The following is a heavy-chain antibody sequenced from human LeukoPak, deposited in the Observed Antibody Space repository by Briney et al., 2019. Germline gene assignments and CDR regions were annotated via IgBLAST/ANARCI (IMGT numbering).Heavy chain of an antibody. D-gene: IGHD1-26*01. J-gene: IGHJ4*02. CDR1: GGSISSYY. CDR3: AGTMESESFSTFDY. CDR2: ISSGGST. V-gene: IGHV4-4*07. Sequence: SETLSLTCTVSGGSISSYYWLWIRQPAGKGLEWIGRISSGGSTNYNPSLKSRATMSLDSSKNQFSLKLTFVTAADTAVYYCAGTMESESFSTFDYWGQGTLVTVSS.